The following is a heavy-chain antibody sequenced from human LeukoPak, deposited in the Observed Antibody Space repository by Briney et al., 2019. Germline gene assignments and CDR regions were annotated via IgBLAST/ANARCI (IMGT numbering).Heavy chain of an antibody. CDR2: ISWDGGST. CDR3: AKGYGSGSDLFYFDY. Sequence: PGGALRLSCAASGFTFDDYAMHWVREAPGEGVEWVSLISWDGGSTYYADSVKRRFPISRDNSKNSLYLQMNSLRAEDTALYYCAKGYGSGSDLFYFDYWGQGTLVTVSS. CDR1: GFTFDDYA. J-gene: IGHJ4*02. D-gene: IGHD3-10*01. V-gene: IGHV3-43D*03.